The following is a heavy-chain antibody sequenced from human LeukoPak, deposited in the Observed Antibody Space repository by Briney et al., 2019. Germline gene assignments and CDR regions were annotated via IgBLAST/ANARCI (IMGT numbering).Heavy chain of an antibody. CDR1: GGSISSGGYY. V-gene: IGHV4-31*03. J-gene: IGHJ4*02. CDR3: ARTDRSSGFDY. Sequence: SQNLSLTCTVSGGSISSGGYYWSWIRQHPGKGLEWIGYIYDSGSTYYNPSLKSRVTISVDTSKNQFSLKLSSVTAADTAVYYCARTDRSSGFDYWGQETLVTVSS. CDR2: IYDSGST.